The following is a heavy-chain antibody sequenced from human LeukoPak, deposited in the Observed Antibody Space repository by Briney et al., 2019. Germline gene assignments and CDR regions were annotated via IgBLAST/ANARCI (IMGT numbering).Heavy chain of an antibody. D-gene: IGHD3-22*01. V-gene: IGHV3-30*03. Sequence: PGRSLRLSCAASGFTFSSYGIHWVRQAPGKGLEWVAVISYDGSNKYYADSVKGRFTISRDNSKNTLYLQMNSLRAEDTAVYYCLSYYDSSGYSDDAFDIWGQGTMVTVSS. CDR3: LSYYDSSGYSDDAFDI. CDR2: ISYDGSNK. CDR1: GFTFSSYG. J-gene: IGHJ3*02.